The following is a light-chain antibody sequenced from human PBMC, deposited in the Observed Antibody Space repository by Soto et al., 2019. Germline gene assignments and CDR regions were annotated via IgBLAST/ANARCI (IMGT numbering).Light chain of an antibody. V-gene: IGKV3-20*01. CDR1: QSVSSSY. CDR2: GAS. Sequence: EIVLTQSPGTLSLSPGERATLSCRASQSVSSSYLAWYQQKPGQAPRLLIYGASSRATGIPDKFSGSGSCTDFTLTIRRLEPEDFAVYYCQQYCRSPPYTFGQGTKLEIK. J-gene: IGKJ2*01. CDR3: QQYCRSPPYT.